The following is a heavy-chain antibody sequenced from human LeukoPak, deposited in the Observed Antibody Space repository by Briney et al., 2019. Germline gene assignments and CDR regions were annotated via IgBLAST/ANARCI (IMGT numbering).Heavy chain of an antibody. Sequence: RASQTLSLTCTVSGGSISSGSYYWSWIRRPAGKGLEWIGRIYTSGSTNYNPSLKSRVTISVDTSKNQFSLKLSSVTAADTAVYYCARVKEAFDIWGQGTMVTVSS. CDR3: ARVKEAFDI. CDR1: GGSISSGSYY. CDR2: IYTSGST. J-gene: IGHJ3*02. V-gene: IGHV4-61*02.